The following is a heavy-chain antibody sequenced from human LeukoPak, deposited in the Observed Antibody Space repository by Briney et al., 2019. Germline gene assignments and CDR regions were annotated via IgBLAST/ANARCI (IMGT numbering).Heavy chain of an antibody. CDR3: AKEGRRYLTAGYYYYMDV. D-gene: IGHD1-14*01. J-gene: IGHJ6*03. CDR2: ISGSGGST. CDR1: GFTFSSYA. V-gene: IGHV3-23*01. Sequence: GGSLRLSCAASGFTFSSYAMSWVRQAPGKGLEWVSAISGSGGSTYYADSVKGRFTISRDNAKNSLYLQMNSLRAEDTAVYYCAKEGRRYLTAGYYYYMDVWGKGTTVTVSS.